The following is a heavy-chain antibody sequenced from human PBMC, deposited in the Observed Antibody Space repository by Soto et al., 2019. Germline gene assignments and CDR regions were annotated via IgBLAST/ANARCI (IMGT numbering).Heavy chain of an antibody. CDR3: ARGSFWSGYQYYFDY. CDR2: IKQDGSEK. V-gene: IGHV3-7*04. Sequence: GGSLRLSCAASGFTFSSYWMSWVRQAPGKGLEWVANIKQDGSEKYYVDSVKGRFTISRDNAKNSLYLQMNSLRAEDTTVYYCARGSFWSGYQYYFDYWGQGTLVTVS. J-gene: IGHJ4*02. CDR1: GFTFSSYW. D-gene: IGHD3-3*01.